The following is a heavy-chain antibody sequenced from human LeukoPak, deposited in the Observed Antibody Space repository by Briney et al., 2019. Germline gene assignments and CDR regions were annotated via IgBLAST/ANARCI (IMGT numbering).Heavy chain of an antibody. CDR2: IYTSGST. CDR1: GGSFSGYY. J-gene: IGHJ6*03. CDR3: ARELGTAYYGSGNYHYNALYYYLGV. D-gene: IGHD3-10*01. V-gene: IGHV4-4*07. Sequence: PSETLSLTCAVYGGSFSGYYWNWIRQPAGKGLEWIGRIYTSGSTEYNPSLKSRVTISVDTSKNQFSLKLTSVTAADTAVYYCARELGTAYYGSGNYHYNALYYYLGVWGKGTTVTISS.